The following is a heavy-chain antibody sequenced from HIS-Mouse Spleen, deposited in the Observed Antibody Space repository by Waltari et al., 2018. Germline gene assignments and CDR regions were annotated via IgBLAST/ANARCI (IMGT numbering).Heavy chain of an antibody. D-gene: IGHD6-13*01. CDR3: ARDTDSSSWYSYYYYGMDV. CDR1: GYTFTSYD. V-gene: IGHV1-8*01. Sequence: QVQLVQSGAEVKKPGASVKVSCKASGYTFTSYDINWVRQATGQGLEWMGWMNPNSGNTGYAQKFQGRVTMTRKTSISTAYMELSSLRSEDTAVYYCARDTDSSSWYSYYYYGMDVWGQGTTVTVSS. J-gene: IGHJ6*02. CDR2: MNPNSGNT.